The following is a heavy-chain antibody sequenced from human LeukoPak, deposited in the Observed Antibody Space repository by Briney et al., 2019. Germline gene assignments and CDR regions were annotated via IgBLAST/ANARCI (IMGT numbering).Heavy chain of an antibody. CDR2: INPSGGST. J-gene: IGHJ4*02. CDR3: ARDSGWRLSFDY. V-gene: IGHV1-46*01. D-gene: IGHD6-19*01. CDR1: GYTFTSYY. Sequence: GASVKVSCKASGYTFTSYYMHWVRQASGQGLEWMGIINPSGGSTSYAQKFQGRVTMTRDTSTSTVYMELSSLRSEDTAVYYCARDSGWRLSFDYWGQGTLVTVSS.